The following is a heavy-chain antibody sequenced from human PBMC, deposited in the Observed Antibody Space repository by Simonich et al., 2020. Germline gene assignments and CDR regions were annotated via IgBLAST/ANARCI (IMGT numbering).Heavy chain of an antibody. CDR2: IGTAGDQ. Sequence: EVQLVESGGGLVQPGGSLRLSCAASGFTFSSYDMHWVRQAKDKGQEWVSAIGTAGDQYYPGSVKGRFTISRENAKNSLYLQMNSLRAGDTAVYYCARAGYSGSYNWFDPWGQGTLVTVSS. CDR1: GFTFSSYD. J-gene: IGHJ5*02. D-gene: IGHD1-26*01. V-gene: IGHV3-13*05. CDR3: ARAGYSGSYNWFDP.